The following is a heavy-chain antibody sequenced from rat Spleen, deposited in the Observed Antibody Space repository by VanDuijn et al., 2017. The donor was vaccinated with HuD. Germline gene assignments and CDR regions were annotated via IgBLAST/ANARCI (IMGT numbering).Heavy chain of an antibody. V-gene: IGHV5-29*01. CDR3: ARRIYYDGSYPYWYFDF. CDR2: ISYDGSST. Sequence: EVQLVESDGGLVQPGRSLKLSCAASGFTFSDYYMAWVRQAPTKGLEWVATISYDGSSTYYRDSVKGRFTISRDNAKSTLYLQMDSLRSEDTATYYCARRIYYDGSYPYWYFDFWGPGTMVTVSS. J-gene: IGHJ1*01. CDR1: GFTFSDYY. D-gene: IGHD1-12*02.